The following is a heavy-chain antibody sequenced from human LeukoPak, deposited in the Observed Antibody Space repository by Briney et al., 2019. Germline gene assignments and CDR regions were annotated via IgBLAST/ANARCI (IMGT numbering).Heavy chain of an antibody. Sequence: PGGSLRLSCSASGFSFSSYTMHWVRQAPGKGLEYVSGISSNGVNTYYPDSVKGRFIITRDNSKNTLYLQMSSLRPEDTAVYSCVKGDVYTSSGLDYWGQGTLVSVSS. CDR2: ISSNGVNT. J-gene: IGHJ4*02. CDR1: GFSFSSYT. V-gene: IGHV3-64D*06. CDR3: VKGDVYTSSGLDY. D-gene: IGHD3-16*01.